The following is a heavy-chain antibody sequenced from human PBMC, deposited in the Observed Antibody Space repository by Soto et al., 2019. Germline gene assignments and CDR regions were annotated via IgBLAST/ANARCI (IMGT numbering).Heavy chain of an antibody. J-gene: IGHJ6*02. CDR2: IIPIFGTA. V-gene: IGHV1-69*13. CDR1: GGTFSSYA. Sequence: SVKVSCKASGGTFSSYAISWVRQAPGQGLEWMGGIIPIFGTANYAQKFQGRVTITADESTSTAYMELSSLRSEDTAVYYCARMEAALRYYYGMDVWGQGTTVTVSS. D-gene: IGHD6-13*01. CDR3: ARMEAALRYYYGMDV.